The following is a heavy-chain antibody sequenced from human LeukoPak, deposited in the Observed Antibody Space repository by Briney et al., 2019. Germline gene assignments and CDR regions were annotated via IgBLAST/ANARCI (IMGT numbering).Heavy chain of an antibody. J-gene: IGHJ4*02. D-gene: IGHD1-26*01. Sequence: SETLSLTCSVSGDSITSYDWWSWVRQSPGKGLEWIGEIHLNGITIYNPSLKSRVTISVDTSKNQFSLKLSSVTAADTAVYYCARIFSGLGDLWETDYWGQGTLVTVSS. CDR1: GDSITSYDW. V-gene: IGHV4-4*02. CDR2: IHLNGIT. CDR3: ARIFSGLGDLWETDY.